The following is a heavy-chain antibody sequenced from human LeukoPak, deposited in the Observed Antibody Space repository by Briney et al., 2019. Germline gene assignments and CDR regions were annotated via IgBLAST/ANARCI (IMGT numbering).Heavy chain of an antibody. V-gene: IGHV1-24*01. CDR3: ASLKEAAAGPFDY. CDR1: GYTLTELS. J-gene: IGHJ4*02. Sequence: ASVKVSCKVSGYTLTELSMHRVRQAPGKGLEWMGGFDPEDGETIYAQKFQGRVTMTEDTSTDTAYMELSSLRSEDTAVYYCASLKEAAAGPFDYWGQGTLVTVSS. CDR2: FDPEDGET. D-gene: IGHD6-13*01.